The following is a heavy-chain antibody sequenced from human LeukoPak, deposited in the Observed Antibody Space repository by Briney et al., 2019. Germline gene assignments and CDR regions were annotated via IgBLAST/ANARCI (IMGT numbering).Heavy chain of an antibody. D-gene: IGHD3-3*01. V-gene: IGHV1-24*01. J-gene: IGHJ4*02. CDR2: FDPEDGET. CDR1: GYTLTELS. CDR3: ATLPYYDFWSGYYTAYYFDY. Sequence: ASVKVSCKVSGYTLTELSMHWVRQAPGKGLEWMGGFDPEDGETIYAQKFQGRVTMTEDTSTDTAYMELSSLRSEDTAVYYCATLPYYDFWSGYYTAYYFDYWGQGTLVTVSS.